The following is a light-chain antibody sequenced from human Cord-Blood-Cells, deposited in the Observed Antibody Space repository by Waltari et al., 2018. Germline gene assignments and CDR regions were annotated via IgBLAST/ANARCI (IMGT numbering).Light chain of an antibody. CDR1: QCVLYSSNNKNY. J-gene: IGKJ4*01. CDR2: WAS. Sequence: DIVMTQSPDSLAVSLGERVTINCKSSQCVLYSSNNKNYLAWYQQKPGQPPKLLIYWASTRESGVPDRFSGSGSGTDFTLTISSLQAEDLAVYYCQQYYSTQLTFGGGTKVEIK. V-gene: IGKV4-1*01. CDR3: QQYYSTQLT.